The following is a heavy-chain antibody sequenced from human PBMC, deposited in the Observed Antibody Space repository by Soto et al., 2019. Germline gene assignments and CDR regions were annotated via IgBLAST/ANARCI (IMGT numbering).Heavy chain of an antibody. V-gene: IGHV3-30-3*01. CDR1: GVTFSNYA. CDR2: ISYDGNNK. CDR3: ARAGCDGGTCYTLVGLRYGMDV. D-gene: IGHD2-15*01. J-gene: IGHJ6*02. Sequence: QVQLVESGGGVVQPGRSLRLSCEDSGVTFSNYAMYWVGQAPGKGLEWVAVISYDGNNKYYADSVKGRFTISRDNSKNTLYLQMNSLRAEDTAVYYCARAGCDGGTCYTLVGLRYGMDVWGQGTTVTVSS.